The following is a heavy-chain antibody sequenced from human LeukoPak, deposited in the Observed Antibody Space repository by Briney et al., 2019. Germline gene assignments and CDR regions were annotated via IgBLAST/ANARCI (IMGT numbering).Heavy chain of an antibody. J-gene: IGHJ4*02. V-gene: IGHV4-34*01. CDR1: GGSFSGYC. CDR3: ARGPYYGSGSYTY. Sequence: SETLSLTCAVYGGSFSGYCWSWIRQPPGRGLEWIGEINHSGSTNYNPSLKSRVTISVDTSKNQFSLKLSSVTAADTAVYYCARGPYYGSGSYTYWGQGTLVTVSS. D-gene: IGHD3-10*01. CDR2: INHSGST.